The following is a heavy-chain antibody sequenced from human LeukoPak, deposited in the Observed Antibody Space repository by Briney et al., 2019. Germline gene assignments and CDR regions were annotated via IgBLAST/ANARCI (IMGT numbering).Heavy chain of an antibody. V-gene: IGHV4-39*01. D-gene: IGHD6-13*01. CDR3: ARRSSIAAAFEYFQH. CDR2: IYYSGST. J-gene: IGHJ1*01. Sequence: SETLSLTCTVSGGSISSSSYYWGWIRQPPGKGLEWIGSIYYSGSTYYNPSLKSRVTISADTSKNQFSLKLSSVTAADTAVYYCARRSSIAAAFEYFQHLGQGTLVTVSS. CDR1: GGSISSSSYY.